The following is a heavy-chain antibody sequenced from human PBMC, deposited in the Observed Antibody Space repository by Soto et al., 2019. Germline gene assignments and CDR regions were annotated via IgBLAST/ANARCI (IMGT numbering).Heavy chain of an antibody. V-gene: IGHV1-46*01. J-gene: IGHJ6*02. CDR2: INPSGGST. CDR3: ARASLGAPHDCSGGSCYSEIYYYYGMEV. D-gene: IGHD2-15*01. Sequence: ASVKISCKASGYTFTSYYMHWVRQAPGQGLEWMGIINPSGGSTSYAQKFQGRVTMTRDTSTSTVYMELSSLRSEDTAVYYCARASLGAPHDCSGGSCYSEIYYYYGMEVWGQGTKVTVSS. CDR1: GYTFTSYY.